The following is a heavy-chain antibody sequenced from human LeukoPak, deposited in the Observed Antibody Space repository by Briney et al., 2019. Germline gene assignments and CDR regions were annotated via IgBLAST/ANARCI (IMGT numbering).Heavy chain of an antibody. CDR3: ARGSYYGMDV. J-gene: IGHJ6*02. CDR2: VNSDGSST. V-gene: IGHV3-74*01. CDR1: GFTFTSYW. Sequence: GRSLRLSCAASGFTFTSYWMHWVRHAPGKGLVWVSRVNSDGSSTTYADSVKGRFTISRHNAKNTLYLQMNSLRAEDTAVYYCARGSYYGMDVWGQGTTVTVSS.